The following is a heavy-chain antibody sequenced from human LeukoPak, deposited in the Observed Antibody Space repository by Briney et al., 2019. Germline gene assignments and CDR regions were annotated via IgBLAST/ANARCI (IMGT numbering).Heavy chain of an antibody. Sequence: TGGSLRLSCAASGFTVSSNYMSWVRQAPGKGLEWVSVIYSGGSTYYADSVKGRFTISRDNSKNTLYLQMNSLRAEDTAVYYCARVPHSVAVAGYWYFDLWGRGTLVTVSS. CDR2: IYSGGST. CDR1: GFTVSSNY. D-gene: IGHD6-19*01. CDR3: ARVPHSVAVAGYWYFDL. V-gene: IGHV3-66*01. J-gene: IGHJ2*01.